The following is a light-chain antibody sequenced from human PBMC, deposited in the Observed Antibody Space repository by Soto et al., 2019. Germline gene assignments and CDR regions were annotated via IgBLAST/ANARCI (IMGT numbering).Light chain of an antibody. Sequence: DIVMTQSPLSLPVTPGDPASISCRSSRSLQHSNGYNYVHWYVQKPGQSPHLLIYLRSNRASGVPDRFSGSGSVTDFTLTISRVEADDIGVYFCMQALELPLTFGPGTKLE. CDR3: MQALELPLT. V-gene: IGKV2-28*01. CDR1: RSLQHSNGYNY. CDR2: LRS. J-gene: IGKJ2*01.